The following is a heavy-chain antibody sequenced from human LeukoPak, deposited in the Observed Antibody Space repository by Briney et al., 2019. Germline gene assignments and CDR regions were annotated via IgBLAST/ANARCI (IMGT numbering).Heavy chain of an antibody. V-gene: IGHV1-2*02. D-gene: IGHD3-10*01. J-gene: IGHJ4*02. Sequence: ASVKVSCKACGYAFTDYYMYWIRQARGQGLEWMGWTNPNTGDTNYPQKFQGRVTMTTDTSISTAYMDLSRLSSDDTAVYYCATLVRGSNSYYPYWGQGTLVTVSS. CDR3: ATLVRGSNSYYPY. CDR1: GYAFTDYY. CDR2: TNPNTGDT.